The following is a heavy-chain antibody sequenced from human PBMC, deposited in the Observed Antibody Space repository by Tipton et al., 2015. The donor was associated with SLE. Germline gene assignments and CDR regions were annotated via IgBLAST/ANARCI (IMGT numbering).Heavy chain of an antibody. CDR3: ARSPVDYWNGYSA. CDR2: IDTSGSYR. CDR1: GFTFSSYA. Sequence: SLRLSCTVSGFTFSSYAMRWVRQAPGKGLEWVSGIDTSGSYRYYPDSVKGRFTISRDNSKNSLYLQMNGLRAEDTAVYYCARSPVDYWNGYSAWGQGTLVAVSS. J-gene: IGHJ4*02. V-gene: IGHV3-23*05. D-gene: IGHD3-3*01.